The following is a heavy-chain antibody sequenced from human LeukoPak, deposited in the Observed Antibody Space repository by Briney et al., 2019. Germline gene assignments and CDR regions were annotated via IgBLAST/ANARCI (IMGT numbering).Heavy chain of an antibody. Sequence: SETLSLACTVSGGSVSSGSYYWSWIRQPPGKGLEWIGYIYYSGSTNYNPSLKSRVTISVDTSKNQFSLKLGSVTAADTAVYYCAREVVDIVATIDYWGQGTLVTVSS. CDR1: GGSVSSGSYY. D-gene: IGHD5-12*01. V-gene: IGHV4-61*01. J-gene: IGHJ4*02. CDR2: IYYSGST. CDR3: AREVVDIVATIDY.